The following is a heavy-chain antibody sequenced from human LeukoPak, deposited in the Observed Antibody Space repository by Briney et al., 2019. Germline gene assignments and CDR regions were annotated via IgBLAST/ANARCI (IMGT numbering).Heavy chain of an antibody. D-gene: IGHD3-16*02. CDR3: ARNRWIDY. J-gene: IGHJ4*02. Sequence: GGSLRLSCAASGFTFSRYGMHWVRQAPGKGLEWVAFIRYDGSNQYYADSVKGRFTISRDNAKNSLYLQMNSLRAEDTAVYYCARNRWIDYWGQGTLVTVSS. CDR1: GFTFSRYG. CDR2: IRYDGSNQ. V-gene: IGHV3-30*02.